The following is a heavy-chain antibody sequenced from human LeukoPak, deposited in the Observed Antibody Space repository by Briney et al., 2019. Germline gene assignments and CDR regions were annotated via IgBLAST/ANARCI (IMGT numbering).Heavy chain of an antibody. J-gene: IGHJ4*02. D-gene: IGHD4-17*01. CDR3: ARGPFTTDLDY. CDR2: ISSSGSTI. CDR1: GFTFSSYE. Sequence: GGSLRLSCTASGFTFSSYEMNWVRQAPGKGLEWVSYISSSGSTIYYADSVKGRFTISRDNAKNSLYLQMNSLRAEDTAVYYCARGPFTTDLDYWGQGTLVTVYS. V-gene: IGHV3-48*03.